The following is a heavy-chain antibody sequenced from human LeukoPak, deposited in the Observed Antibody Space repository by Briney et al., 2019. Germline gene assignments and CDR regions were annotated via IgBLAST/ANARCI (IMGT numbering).Heavy chain of an antibody. J-gene: IGHJ4*02. Sequence: TGGSLRLSCAASGFTVSSNYMSWVRQAPGKGLEWVSVIYSGGSTYYADSVKGRFTISRDNPKNTLYLQMNSLRAEDTAVYYCASLRFLTYYFDYWGQGTLVTVSS. CDR2: IYSGGST. CDR1: GFTVSSNY. D-gene: IGHD3-3*01. V-gene: IGHV3-66*01. CDR3: ASLRFLTYYFDY.